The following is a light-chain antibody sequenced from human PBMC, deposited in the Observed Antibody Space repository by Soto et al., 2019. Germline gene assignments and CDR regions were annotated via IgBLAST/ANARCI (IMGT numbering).Light chain of an antibody. CDR3: QQANSLSTT. V-gene: IGKV1-12*01. CDR2: GAS. CDR1: QGISRG. J-gene: IGKJ5*01. Sequence: DIQMTQSPSSVSASVGDRVIINCRASQGISRGLAWYLQKPGKAPKLLVYGASTLQSGVPSRFSGSGSGTDFTLNISDLQPEDFGTYYCQQANSLSTTFGQGTRLEIK.